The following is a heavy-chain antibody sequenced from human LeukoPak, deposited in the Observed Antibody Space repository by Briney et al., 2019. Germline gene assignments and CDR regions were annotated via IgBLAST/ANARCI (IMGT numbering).Heavy chain of an antibody. V-gene: IGHV3-33*08. CDR2: IWYDGSNK. CDR1: GFTFSSYG. D-gene: IGHD3-22*01. CDR3: ARYYYDSSGYMRGGYFDY. Sequence: GRSLRLSCAASGFTFSSYGMHWVRQAPGKGLEWVAVIWYDGSNKYYADSVKGRFTISRDNSKNTLYLQMNSLRAEDTAVYYCARYYYDSSGYMRGGYFDYWGQGTLVTVSS. J-gene: IGHJ4*02.